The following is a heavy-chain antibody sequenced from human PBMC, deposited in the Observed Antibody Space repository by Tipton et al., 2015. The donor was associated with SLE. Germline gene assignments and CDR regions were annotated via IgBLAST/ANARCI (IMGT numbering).Heavy chain of an antibody. D-gene: IGHD2-15*01. J-gene: IGHJ3*02. CDR2: TYYTGTT. CDR1: GGSISSYY. Sequence: TLSLTCTVSGGSISSYYWSWVRQPPGKGLEGIGDTYYTGTTHHNPSLKNRLSMSIDTSKNQFSQNLSSVTAADAAVYYCALRILVVGGEESDIWGQGTKVTVS. V-gene: IGHV4-59*03. CDR3: ALRILVVGGEESDI.